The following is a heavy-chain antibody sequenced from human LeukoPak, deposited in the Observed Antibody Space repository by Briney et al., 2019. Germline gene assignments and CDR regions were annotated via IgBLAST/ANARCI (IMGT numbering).Heavy chain of an antibody. D-gene: IGHD3-16*01. CDR2: ISSSSSTI. V-gene: IGHV3-48*02. J-gene: IGHJ4*02. Sequence: PGGSLRPSCAASGFTFSSYSMNWVRQAPGKGLEWVSYISSSSSTIYYADSVKGRFTISRDNAKNSLYLQMNSLRDEDTAVYYCARENFRGSYGFDYWGQGILVTVSS. CDR3: ARENFRGSYGFDY. CDR1: GFTFSSYS.